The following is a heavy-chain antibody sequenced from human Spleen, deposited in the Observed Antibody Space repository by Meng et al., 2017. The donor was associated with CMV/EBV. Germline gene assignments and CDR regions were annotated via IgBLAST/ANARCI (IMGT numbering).Heavy chain of an antibody. CDR2: TYYRSKWYN. Sequence: QVHLQHSGPGLVKPSQPPSLTCAISGDSVSSNSAAWNWIRQSPSRGLEWLGRTYYRSKWYNDYAVSVKSRITINPDTSKNQFSLQLNSVTPEDTAVYYCARDAYYYDSRPFDYWGQGTLVTVSS. D-gene: IGHD3-22*01. V-gene: IGHV6-1*01. CDR3: ARDAYYYDSRPFDY. J-gene: IGHJ4*02. CDR1: GDSVSSNSAA.